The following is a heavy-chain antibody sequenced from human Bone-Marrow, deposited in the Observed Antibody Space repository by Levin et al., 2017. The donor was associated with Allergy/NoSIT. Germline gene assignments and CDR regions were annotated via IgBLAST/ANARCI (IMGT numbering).Heavy chain of an antibody. Sequence: SETLSLTCTVSGGSISSNSFYWGWIRQPPEKGLEWIGSIYYSGTTYYDPSLKSRVTMSVDTSKNQVSLKLSSVTAADTAVYYCVRHYDLLTGYYSCNAFDIWGQGTMVTVSS. CDR1: GGSISSNSFY. J-gene: IGHJ3*02. D-gene: IGHD3-9*01. CDR3: VRHYDLLTGYYSCNAFDI. CDR2: IYYSGTT. V-gene: IGHV4-39*01.